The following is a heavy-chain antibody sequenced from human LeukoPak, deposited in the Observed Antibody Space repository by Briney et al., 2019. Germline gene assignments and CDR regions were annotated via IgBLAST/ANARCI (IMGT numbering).Heavy chain of an antibody. J-gene: IGHJ3*02. CDR3: ARERTGGGDALDI. D-gene: IGHD2-8*02. V-gene: IGHV1-2*02. CDR2: INPNSGGT. CDR1: GYTFTGYY. Sequence: GASVKVSCKASGYTFTGYYMHWVRQAPGQGLEWMGWINPNSGGTNYAQKFQGRVTMTRDTSISTAYMELSRLRSDDTAVYYCARERTGGGDALDIWGQGTMVTVSS.